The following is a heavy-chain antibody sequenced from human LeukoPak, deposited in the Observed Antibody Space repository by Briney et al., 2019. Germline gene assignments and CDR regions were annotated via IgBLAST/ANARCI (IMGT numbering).Heavy chain of an antibody. Sequence: SETLSHTCTVSGGSISSYYWSWIRQPAGKGLEWIGRIYSTGSTNYNPSLKSRVTMSVDTSKNQFSLRLRSVTAADTAVCYCARQIASAGTAGFDFWGQGALVTVSS. J-gene: IGHJ4*01. D-gene: IGHD6-13*01. CDR3: ARQIASAGTAGFDF. V-gene: IGHV4-4*07. CDR1: GGSISSYY. CDR2: IYSTGST.